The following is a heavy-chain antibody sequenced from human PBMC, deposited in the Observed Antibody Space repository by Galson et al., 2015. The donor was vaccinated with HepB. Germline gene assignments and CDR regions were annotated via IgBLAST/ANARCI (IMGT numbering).Heavy chain of an antibody. Sequence: SLRLSCAASGFTFSSYAMHWVRQAPGKGLEWMAVISYDGSSKYYADSVKGRFTISRDNSKNTLYLQMNSLRAEDTAVYYCARDPRSSTSCYGGRWFDPWGQGTLVTVSS. V-gene: IGHV3-30-3*01. CDR2: ISYDGSSK. J-gene: IGHJ5*02. D-gene: IGHD2-2*01. CDR3: ARDPRSSTSCYGGRWFDP. CDR1: GFTFSSYA.